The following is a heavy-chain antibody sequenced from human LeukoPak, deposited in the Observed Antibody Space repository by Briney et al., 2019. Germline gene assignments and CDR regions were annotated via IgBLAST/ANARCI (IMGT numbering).Heavy chain of an antibody. CDR2: INFNSGAT. J-gene: IGHJ5*01. CDR1: GNPFSTHD. Sequence: ASVKVSCKASGNPFSTHDINWVRQATGQGLEWMGWINFNSGATGYARKFQGRVAMTRDTSISTGYMELSSLRSEDTAVYYCVTTRRLPLLGFDSWGQGTLVTVS. D-gene: IGHD2-15*01. V-gene: IGHV1-8*01. CDR3: VTTRRLPLLGFDS.